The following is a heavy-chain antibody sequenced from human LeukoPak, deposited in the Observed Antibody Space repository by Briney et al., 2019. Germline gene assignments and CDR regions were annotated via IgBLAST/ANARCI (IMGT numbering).Heavy chain of an antibody. CDR2: INHSGST. D-gene: IGHD1-26*01. V-gene: IGHV4-34*01. J-gene: IGHJ3*02. CDR3: ARWAVGAPMGHAFDI. Sequence: SETLSLTCAVYGGSFSGYYWSWIRQPPGKGLEWIGEINHSGSTNYNPSLKSRVTISVDTSKNQFSLKLSSVTAADTAVYYCARWAVGAPMGHAFDIWGQGTMVTVSS. CDR1: GGSFSGYY.